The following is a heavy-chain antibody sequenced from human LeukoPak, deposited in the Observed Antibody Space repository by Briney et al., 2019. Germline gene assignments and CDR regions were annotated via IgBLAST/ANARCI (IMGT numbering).Heavy chain of an antibody. CDR2: ISCDGTNK. V-gene: IGHV3-30*18. Sequence: GGSLRLSCAASGFTFSSYGMHWVRQAPGKGLEWVAIISCDGTNKYYGDSVKGRFTISRDNSKNTLYLQINSLRVEDTAVYYCAKDTDYGDHTVDYWGQGTLVTVSS. CDR3: AKDTDYGDHTVDY. CDR1: GFTFSSYG. J-gene: IGHJ4*02. D-gene: IGHD4-17*01.